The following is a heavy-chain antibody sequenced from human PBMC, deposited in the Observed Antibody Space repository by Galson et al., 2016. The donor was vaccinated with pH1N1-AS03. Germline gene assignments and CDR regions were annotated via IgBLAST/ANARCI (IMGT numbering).Heavy chain of an antibody. CDR3: AKSPGYCSAGSCSDQGYFDS. CDR2: IQYDESYK. Sequence: SLRLSCAASGFTFPGYGMHWVRQAPGKGLEWVAFIQYDESYKNYAGSVRGRFTISRDISRSTLFLQMNSLRIDDTALYYCAKSPGYCSAGSCSDQGYFDSWGQGTLVTVSS. J-gene: IGHJ4*02. D-gene: IGHD2-15*01. V-gene: IGHV3-30*02. CDR1: GFTFPGYG.